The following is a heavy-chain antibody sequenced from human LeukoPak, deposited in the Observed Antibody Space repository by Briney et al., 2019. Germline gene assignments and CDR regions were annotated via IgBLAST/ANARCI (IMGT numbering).Heavy chain of an antibody. CDR2: INTDGSST. D-gene: IGHD5-24*01. CDR3: AREDGYNNFDY. CDR1: GFTFSSYE. Sequence: GGSLRLSCAASGFTFSSYEMNWVRQAPGKGLVWVSRINTDGSSTSYADSVKGRSTISRDNAKNTLYLQMNSLRAEDMAVYYCAREDGYNNFDYWGQGTLVTVSS. J-gene: IGHJ4*02. V-gene: IGHV3-74*01.